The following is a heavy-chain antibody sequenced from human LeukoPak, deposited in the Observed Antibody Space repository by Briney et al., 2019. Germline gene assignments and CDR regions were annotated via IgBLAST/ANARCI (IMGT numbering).Heavy chain of an antibody. CDR2: ISSSGSTI. J-gene: IGHJ4*02. Sequence: SCKASGGTFSSYEMNWVRQAPGKGLEWVSYISSSGSTIYYADSVKGRFTISRDNAKNSLYLQMNSLRAEDTALYFCASGIRERGFDYWGQGTLVTVSS. CDR3: ASGIRERGFDY. CDR1: GGTFSSYE. V-gene: IGHV3-48*03. D-gene: IGHD1-1*01.